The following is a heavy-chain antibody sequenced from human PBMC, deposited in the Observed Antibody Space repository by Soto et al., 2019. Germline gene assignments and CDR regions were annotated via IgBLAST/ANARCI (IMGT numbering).Heavy chain of an antibody. Sequence: SETLSLTCAVYGGSFSGYYWSWIRQPPGKGLEWIGEINHSGSTNYNPSLKSRVTISVGTSKNQFSLKLSSVTAADTAVYYCARAIAARPIDFDYWGQGTLVTVSS. J-gene: IGHJ4*02. CDR3: ARAIAARPIDFDY. CDR2: INHSGST. D-gene: IGHD6-6*01. CDR1: GGSFSGYY. V-gene: IGHV4-34*01.